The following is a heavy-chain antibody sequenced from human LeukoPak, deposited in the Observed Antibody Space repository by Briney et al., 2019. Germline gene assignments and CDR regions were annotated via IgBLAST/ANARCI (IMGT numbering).Heavy chain of an antibody. V-gene: IGHV4-30-4*08. D-gene: IGHD2-2*01. CDR3: ARHCSSPSCYSNYYYYRDV. Sequence: SQTLSLTCTVSGGSISSGDYYWSWIRQPPGKGLERIGYIYYSGSTYYNPSLKSRVTISVDTSKNQFSLKLSSVTAADTAVYYCARHCSSPSCYSNYYYYRDVWGKGTTVTVSS. CDR2: IYYSGST. J-gene: IGHJ6*03. CDR1: GGSISSGDYY.